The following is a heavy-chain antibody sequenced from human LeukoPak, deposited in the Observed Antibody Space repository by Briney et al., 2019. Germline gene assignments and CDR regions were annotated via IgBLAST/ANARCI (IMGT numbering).Heavy chain of an antibody. CDR3: ARGRVVPATRLDY. D-gene: IGHD2-15*01. CDR1: GFTFSNYA. Sequence: GGSLRLSCAASGFTFSNYAMHWVRQAPGKGLEWVAVISYDAKYKYYADSLKGRFTISKDNSNNTLYLQMNSLGSEDTAVYYCARGRVVPATRLDYWGRGTLVTVSS. V-gene: IGHV3-30*04. J-gene: IGHJ4*02. CDR2: ISYDAKYK.